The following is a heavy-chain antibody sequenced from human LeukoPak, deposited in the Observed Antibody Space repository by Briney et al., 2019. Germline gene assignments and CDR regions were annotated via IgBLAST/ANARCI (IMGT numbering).Heavy chain of an antibody. CDR1: GGSISSSY. CDR3: ARDVTYYTY. J-gene: IGHJ4*02. CDR2: IYYSGST. Sequence: SETLSLTCTVSGGSISSSYWSWIRQPPGKGLEWIGYIYYSGSTNYNPSLKSRVTISVDTSKNQFSLKLSSVTAADTAAYYCARDVTYYTYWGQGTLVTVSS. V-gene: IGHV4-59*01. D-gene: IGHD1-26*01.